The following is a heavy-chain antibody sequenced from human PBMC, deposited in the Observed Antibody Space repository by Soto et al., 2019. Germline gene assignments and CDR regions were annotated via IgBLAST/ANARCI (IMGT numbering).Heavy chain of an antibody. CDR3: ARDRRGGYGSDY. V-gene: IGHV4-30-4*01. D-gene: IGHD5-12*01. CDR1: GGSISSGDYY. Sequence: QVQLQESGPGLVKPSQTLSLTCTVSGGSISSGDYYWSWIRQPPGKGLEWIGYIYYSGSTYYNPSLKSRVTITVDTSKNQFSLKLSCVTAADTAVYYCARDRRGGYGSDYWGQGTLVTVSS. J-gene: IGHJ4*02. CDR2: IYYSGST.